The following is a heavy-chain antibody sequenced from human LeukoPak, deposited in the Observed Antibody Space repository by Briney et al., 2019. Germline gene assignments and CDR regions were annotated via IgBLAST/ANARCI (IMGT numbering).Heavy chain of an antibody. J-gene: IGHJ5*02. D-gene: IGHD6-13*01. V-gene: IGHV4-59*01. CDR2: IYYSGST. Sequence: SETLSLTCTVSGGSISSYYWNWIRQPPGKGLEWIGYIYYSGSTNYNPSLKSRVTISVDTSKNQFSLKLSFVTAADTAVYYCARQGSSWFNNWFDPWGQGTLVTVSS. CDR1: GGSISSYY. CDR3: ARQGSSWFNNWFDP.